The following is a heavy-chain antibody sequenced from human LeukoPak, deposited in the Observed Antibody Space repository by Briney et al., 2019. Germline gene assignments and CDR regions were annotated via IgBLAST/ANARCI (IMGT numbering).Heavy chain of an antibody. CDR1: GGTFSSYA. Sequence: ASVTVSCKASGGTFSSYAISWVRQAPGQGLEWMGGIIPIFGTANYAQKFQGRVTITADESTSTAYMELSSLRSEDTAVYYCALNYDSSGYYSDYWGQGTLVTVSS. CDR2: IIPIFGTA. D-gene: IGHD3-22*01. J-gene: IGHJ4*02. CDR3: ALNYDSSGYYSDY. V-gene: IGHV1-69*13.